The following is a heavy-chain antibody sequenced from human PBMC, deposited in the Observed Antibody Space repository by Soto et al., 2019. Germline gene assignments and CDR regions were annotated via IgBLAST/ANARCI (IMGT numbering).Heavy chain of an antibody. CDR1: GFTFSSYG. Sequence: QVQLVESGGGVVQPGRSLRLSCAASGFTFSSYGMHWVRQAPGKGLEWVAVISYDGSNKYYADSVKGRFTISRDNSKNTLYLQMNSLRAEDTAVYYCAKFWGLTTVVTDYYFDYWGQGTLVTVSS. CDR3: AKFWGLTTVVTDYYFDY. D-gene: IGHD4-17*01. J-gene: IGHJ4*02. V-gene: IGHV3-30*18. CDR2: ISYDGSNK.